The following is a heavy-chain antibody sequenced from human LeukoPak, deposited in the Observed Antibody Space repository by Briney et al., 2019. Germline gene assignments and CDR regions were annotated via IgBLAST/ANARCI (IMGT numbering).Heavy chain of an antibody. CDR2: INSDGSRT. V-gene: IGHV3-74*01. CDR1: GFTFSSYW. CDR3: ARVIYSGWEGELSD. D-gene: IGHD6-25*01. Sequence: GGSLRLSCAASGFTFSSYWMHWVRQAPGKGLVWVSRINSDGSRTSYADSVMGRFTISRDNAKNTLHLQMNSLRAEDTAVYYCARVIYSGWEGELSDWGQGTLVTVSS. J-gene: IGHJ4*02.